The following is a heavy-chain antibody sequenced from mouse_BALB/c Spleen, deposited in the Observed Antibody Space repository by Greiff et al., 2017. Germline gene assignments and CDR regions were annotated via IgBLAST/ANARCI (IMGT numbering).Heavy chain of an antibody. J-gene: IGHJ4*01. CDR1: GYSITSDYA. CDR3: ARGRSVYYAMDY. Sequence: EVQRVESGPGLVKPSQSLSLTCTVTGYSITSDYAWNWIRQFPGNKLEWMGYISYSGSTSYNPSLKSRISITRDTSKNQFFLQLNSVTTEDTATYYCARGRSVYYAMDYWGQGTSVTVSS. CDR2: ISYSGST. V-gene: IGHV3-2*02.